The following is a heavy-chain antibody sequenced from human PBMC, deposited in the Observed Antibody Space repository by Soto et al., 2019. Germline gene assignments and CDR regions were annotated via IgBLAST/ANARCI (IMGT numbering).Heavy chain of an antibody. CDR3: ARYKAIWLRAGGILS. Sequence: SETLSLTCTVYGDSIKNYYWNWIRQSPGKGLEWIGYIYYSGSTNYNPSLKSRVTISVDTSKNQISLKLKSVTAADTAVYYCARYKAIWLRAGGILSWGQGVLVTVSS. V-gene: IGHV4-59*01. CDR2: IYYSGST. D-gene: IGHD5-12*01. CDR1: GDSIKNYY. J-gene: IGHJ5*02.